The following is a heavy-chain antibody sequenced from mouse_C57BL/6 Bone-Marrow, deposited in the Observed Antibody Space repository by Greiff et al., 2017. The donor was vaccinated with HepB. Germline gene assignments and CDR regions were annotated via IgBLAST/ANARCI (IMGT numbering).Heavy chain of an antibody. V-gene: IGHV1-72*01. Sequence: QVQLQQPGAELVKPGASVKLSCKASGYTFTSYWMHWVKQRPGRGLEWIGRIDPNSGGTKYNEKFKSKATLTVDKPSSTAYMQLSSLTSEDSAVYYCARSPWYGSSPPMDYWGQGTSVTVSS. CDR3: ARSPWYGSSPPMDY. CDR1: GYTFTSYW. D-gene: IGHD1-1*01. J-gene: IGHJ4*01. CDR2: IDPNSGGT.